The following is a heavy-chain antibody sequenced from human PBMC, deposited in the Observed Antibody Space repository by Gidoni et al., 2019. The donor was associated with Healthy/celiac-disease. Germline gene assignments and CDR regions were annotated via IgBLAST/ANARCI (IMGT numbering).Heavy chain of an antibody. CDR2: INHSGST. CDR1: GGSFSGYY. J-gene: IGHJ5*02. D-gene: IGHD6-13*01. Sequence: QVQLQQWGAGLLKPSETLSLTCAVYGGSFSGYYWSWIRQPPGKGLEWIGEINHSGSTNYNPSLKSRVTISVDTSKNQFSLKLSSVTAADTAVYYCASVRWRIAAAGTWFDPWGQGTLVTVSS. V-gene: IGHV4-34*01. CDR3: ASVRWRIAAAGTWFDP.